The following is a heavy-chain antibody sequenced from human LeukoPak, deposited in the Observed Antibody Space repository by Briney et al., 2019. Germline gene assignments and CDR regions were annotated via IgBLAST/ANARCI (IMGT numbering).Heavy chain of an antibody. CDR3: VSRYFDWSYNFYGMDV. CDR1: GFTFSSYA. D-gene: IGHD3-9*01. Sequence: GGSLRLFCSASGFTFSSYAMHWVRQAPGKGLEYVSAISSNGGSTYYADSVKGRFTISRDNSKNTLYLQMSSLRAEDTAVYYRVSRYFDWSYNFYGMDVWGKGTTVTVSS. J-gene: IGHJ6*04. CDR2: ISSNGGST. V-gene: IGHV3-64D*06.